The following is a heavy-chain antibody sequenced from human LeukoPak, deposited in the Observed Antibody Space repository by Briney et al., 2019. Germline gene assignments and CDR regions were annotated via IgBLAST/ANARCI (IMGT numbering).Heavy chain of an antibody. CDR3: PSARGGSQCTCPDY. Sequence: GGSLRPSCAASGFTFSNVWMGWFRQAPGKGLEWVGRIRKATEGGATDYAAPVQGRFTISRDDSSNTLYLQMNSRKTEDTAVYFGPSARGGSQCTCPDYWGQGPLVTVSS. D-gene: IGHD3-16*01. J-gene: IGHJ4*02. V-gene: IGHV3-15*01. CDR1: GFTFSNVW. CDR2: IRKATEGGAT.